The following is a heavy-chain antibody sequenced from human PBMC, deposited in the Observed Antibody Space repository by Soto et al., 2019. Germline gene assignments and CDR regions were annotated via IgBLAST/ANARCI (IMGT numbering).Heavy chain of an antibody. CDR3: ARHRRTGLTPGCFHP. D-gene: IGHD4-4*01. Sequence: SETLALTCIVSGESISSSSYYWGWIRQPPGKGLEWIGSIYYSGRTYYNPSFKSRVTISIDTSKNQFSLKLSSVTATDTAVYYCARHRRTGLTPGCFHPWGQADLVTVSP. V-gene: IGHV4-39*01. CDR2: IYYSGRT. CDR1: GESISSSSYY. J-gene: IGHJ5*02.